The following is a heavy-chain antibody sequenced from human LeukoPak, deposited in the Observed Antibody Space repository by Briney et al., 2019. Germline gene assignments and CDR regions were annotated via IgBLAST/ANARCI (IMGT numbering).Heavy chain of an antibody. V-gene: IGHV4-39*01. D-gene: IGHD6-13*01. CDR2: IYYSGST. J-gene: IGHJ3*02. CDR1: GGSISSSSYY. CDR3: ARRRAAAGINAFDI. Sequence: SETLSLTCTVSGGSISSSSYYWGWIRQPPGKGLEWIGSIYYSGSTYYNPSLKSRVTISVDTSKNQFSLKLSSVTAADTAVYYCARRRAAAGINAFDIWGQGTMVTVSS.